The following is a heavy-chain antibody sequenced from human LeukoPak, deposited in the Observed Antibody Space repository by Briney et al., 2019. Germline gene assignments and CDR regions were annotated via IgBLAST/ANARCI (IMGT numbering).Heavy chain of an antibody. Sequence: SVKVSCKASGCTFSSYAISWVRQAPGQGLEWMGGIIPIFGTANYAQKFRGRVTITTDESTSTAYMELSSLRSEDTAVYYCARAQWGSNYYYYYMDVWGKGTTVTVSS. J-gene: IGHJ6*03. CDR2: IIPIFGTA. CDR3: ARAQWGSNYYYYYMDV. V-gene: IGHV1-69*05. CDR1: GCTFSSYA. D-gene: IGHD1-26*01.